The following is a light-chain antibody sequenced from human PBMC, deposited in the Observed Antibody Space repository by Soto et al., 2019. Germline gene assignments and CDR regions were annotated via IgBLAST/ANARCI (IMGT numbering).Light chain of an antibody. J-gene: IGKJ5*01. CDR1: QSVSSN. V-gene: IGKV3-20*01. CDR3: QQYGSSLIT. Sequence: EIVMTQSPATLSVSPGERVTLSCRASQSVSSNLAWYQQKPGQAPRLLIYGASSRATGIPDRFSGSGSGTDFTLTISRLEPEDFAVYYCQQYGSSLITFGQGTRLEIK. CDR2: GAS.